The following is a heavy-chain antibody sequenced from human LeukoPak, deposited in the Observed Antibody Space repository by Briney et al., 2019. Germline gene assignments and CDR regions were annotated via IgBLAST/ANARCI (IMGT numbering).Heavy chain of an antibody. Sequence: GGSLRLSCVASGFTFITYSMNWVRQAPGKGLEWVSSISSSSDYIYYADSVKGRFTISRDNAKNSLYLQMNSLRAEDTAVYYCAELGITMIGGVWGKGTTVTISS. CDR2: ISSSSDYI. V-gene: IGHV3-21*01. J-gene: IGHJ6*04. CDR1: GFTFITYS. D-gene: IGHD3-10*02. CDR3: AELGITMIGGV.